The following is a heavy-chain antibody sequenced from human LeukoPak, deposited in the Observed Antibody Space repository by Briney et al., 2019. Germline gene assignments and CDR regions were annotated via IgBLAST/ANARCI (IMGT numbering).Heavy chain of an antibody. V-gene: IGHV4-34*01. CDR2: VYYSGST. Sequence: SETLSLTCAVYGGSFTDNAWSWIRQPPGKGLEWTGEVYYSGSTNYNPSLKGRVVISIDTSKNQFSLKVRSVTAADTAVYYCARAPRKEDRSAHSLGFDYWGQGTLVKVSS. J-gene: IGHJ4*02. CDR1: GGSFTDNA. D-gene: IGHD2-15*01. CDR3: ARAPRKEDRSAHSLGFDY.